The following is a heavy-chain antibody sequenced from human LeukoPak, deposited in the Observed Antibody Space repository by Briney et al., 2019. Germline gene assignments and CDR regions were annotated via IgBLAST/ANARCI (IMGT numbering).Heavy chain of an antibody. Sequence: PGVSLTLSCAASGFTFSTSAMNWVRQVPGKGLEWVSSIDYDSSHIYYAASVRGRFTISRDNARDSVYLQMDSLRVEDTAVYYCTRDPLRYLRVGHYDYWGQGTLVAVSS. V-gene: IGHV3-21*01. CDR3: TRDPLRYLRVGHYDY. CDR1: GFTFSTSA. D-gene: IGHD3-9*01. J-gene: IGHJ4*02. CDR2: IDYDSSHI.